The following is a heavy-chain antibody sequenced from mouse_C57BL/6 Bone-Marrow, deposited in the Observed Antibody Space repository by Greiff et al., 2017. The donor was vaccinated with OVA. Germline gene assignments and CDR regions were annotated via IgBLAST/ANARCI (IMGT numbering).Heavy chain of an antibody. D-gene: IGHD4-1*01. CDR3: TERTGFAY. V-gene: IGHV1-15*01. CDR2: IDPETGGT. Sequence: QVHVKQSGAELVRPGASVTLSCKASGYTFTDYEMHWVKQTPVHGLEWIGAIDPETGGTAYNQKFKGKAILTADKSSSTAYMELRSLTTEDSAVYYGTERTGFAYWGQGTLVTVSA. CDR1: GYTFTDYE. J-gene: IGHJ3*01.